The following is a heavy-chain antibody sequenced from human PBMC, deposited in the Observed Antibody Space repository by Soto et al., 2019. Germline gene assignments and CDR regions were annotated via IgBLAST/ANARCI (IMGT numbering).Heavy chain of an antibody. CDR2: IDPSDSYT. J-gene: IGHJ6*02. CDR3: ARQQYCSGGSCYSYYYYGMDV. Sequence: GESLKISCKGSGYSFTIYWISWVRQMPGKGLEWMGRIDPSDSYTNYSPSFQGHVTISADKSISTAYLQWSSLKASDTAMYYCARQQYCSGGSCYSYYYYGMDVWGQGTTVTVSS. D-gene: IGHD2-15*01. V-gene: IGHV5-10-1*01. CDR1: GYSFTIYW.